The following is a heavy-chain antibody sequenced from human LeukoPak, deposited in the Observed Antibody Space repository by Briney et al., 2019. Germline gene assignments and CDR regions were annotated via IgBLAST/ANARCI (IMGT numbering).Heavy chain of an antibody. Sequence: SVKVSCKASGCTFSSYAISWARQAPGQGLEWMGGIIPIFGTANYAQKFQGRVTITADESTSTAYMELSSLRSEDTAVYYCAREEGTKLDPWGQGTLVTVSS. J-gene: IGHJ5*02. V-gene: IGHV1-69*01. D-gene: IGHD2-8*01. CDR3: AREEGTKLDP. CDR1: GCTFSSYA. CDR2: IIPIFGTA.